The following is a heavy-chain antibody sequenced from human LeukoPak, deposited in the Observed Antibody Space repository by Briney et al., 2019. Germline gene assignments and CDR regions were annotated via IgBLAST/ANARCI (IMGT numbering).Heavy chain of an antibody. Sequence: SETLSLTCTVSGGSISSGGYYWSWIRQPPGKGLEWIGYIYHSGSTYYNPSLKSRVTISVDRSKNQFSLKLSSVTAADTAVYYCARDPTWYSSSYWGQGTLVTVSS. J-gene: IGHJ4*02. D-gene: IGHD6-6*01. CDR1: GGSISSGGYY. CDR3: ARDPTWYSSSY. CDR2: IYHSGST. V-gene: IGHV4-30-2*01.